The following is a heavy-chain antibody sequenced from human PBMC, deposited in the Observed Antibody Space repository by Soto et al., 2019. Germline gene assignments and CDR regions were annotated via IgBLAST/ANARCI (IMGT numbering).Heavy chain of an antibody. V-gene: IGHV4-31*03. CDR3: ARSPVLRFLEWLLFDY. D-gene: IGHD3-3*01. CDR2: IYYSGST. CDR1: GGSISSGGYC. J-gene: IGHJ4*02. Sequence: QVQLQESGPGLVKPSQTLSLTCTVSGGSISSGGYCWSWMRQHPGKGLEWIGYIYYSGSTYYNPSLKSRVTIAVDTSKNQFSLKLSSVTAADTAVYYCARSPVLRFLEWLLFDYWGQGTLVTVSS.